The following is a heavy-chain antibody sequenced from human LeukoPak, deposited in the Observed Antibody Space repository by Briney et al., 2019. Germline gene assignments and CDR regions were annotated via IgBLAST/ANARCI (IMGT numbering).Heavy chain of an antibody. CDR1: GGFISTYH. J-gene: IGHJ6*03. Sequence: SETLSLTCTVSGGFISTYHWSWIRQPPGKGLGWIGYIYYSGSTNYNPSLKSRVTISVDTSKNQFSLKLSSVTAADTAVYYCARVGVATNLGYYYYMDVWGKGTTVTVSS. V-gene: IGHV4-59*01. D-gene: IGHD3-3*01. CDR2: IYYSGST. CDR3: ARVGVATNLGYYYYMDV.